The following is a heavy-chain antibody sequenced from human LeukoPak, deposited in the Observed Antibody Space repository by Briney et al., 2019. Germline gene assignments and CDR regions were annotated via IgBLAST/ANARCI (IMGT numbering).Heavy chain of an antibody. Sequence: GGSLTLSCAASGFTFSGYDMNWVRQAPGKGLEWISYISTSGNTIYYADSVKGRFTISRDNAQSSLHLQMNRLRAEDTAIYNCARDLTVAGPIDCWGQGTLVTVSS. V-gene: IGHV3-48*03. CDR2: ISTSGNTI. CDR3: ARDLTVAGPIDC. CDR1: GFTFSGYD. J-gene: IGHJ4*02. D-gene: IGHD6-19*01.